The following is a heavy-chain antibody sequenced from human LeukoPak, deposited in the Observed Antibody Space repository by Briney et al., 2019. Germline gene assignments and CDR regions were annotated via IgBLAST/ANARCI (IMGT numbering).Heavy chain of an antibody. CDR2: MNPNSGNT. D-gene: IGHD1-26*01. CDR1: GGTFSSYA. CDR3: ARGRYSGSYQYYYYYGMDV. J-gene: IGHJ6*02. V-gene: IGHV1-8*02. Sequence: ASVKVSCKASGGTFSSYAISWVRQAPGQGLEWMGWMNPNSGNTGYAQKFQGRVTMTRNTSISTAYMELSSLRSEDTAVYYCARGRYSGSYQYYYYYGMDVWGQGTTVTVSS.